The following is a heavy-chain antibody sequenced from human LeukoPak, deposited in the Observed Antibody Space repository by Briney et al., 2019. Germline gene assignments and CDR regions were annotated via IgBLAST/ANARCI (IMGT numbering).Heavy chain of an antibody. CDR3: AKVGLQQLVPAGFDY. V-gene: IGHV3-23*01. CDR2: ISGSGGRT. D-gene: IGHD6-13*01. J-gene: IGHJ4*02. Sequence: GGSLRLSCAASGFTFTSYVMSWVRQAPGKGLEWVSSISGSGGRTYYADSVKGRFTISRDNSKNTLYLQLNSLRAKDTAVYYCAKVGLQQLVPAGFDYWGQGTLVTVSS. CDR1: GFTFTSYV.